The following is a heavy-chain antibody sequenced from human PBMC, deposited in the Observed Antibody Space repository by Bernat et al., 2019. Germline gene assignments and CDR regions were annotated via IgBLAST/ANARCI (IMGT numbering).Heavy chain of an antibody. Sequence: EVQLVESGGGVIQPGGSLRLSCAPSGFIFHAYVMHWVRQAPGMGLEWVSRISHDSSATSYADSVKGRFTISRDNSKNSLYLQMNSLRVEDTALYYYVRDNTNWAFDYWGRGTLVTVSS. CDR1: GFIFHAYV. V-gene: IGHV3-43*02. J-gene: IGHJ4*01. CDR3: VRDNTNWAFDY. CDR2: ISHDSSAT. D-gene: IGHD7-27*01.